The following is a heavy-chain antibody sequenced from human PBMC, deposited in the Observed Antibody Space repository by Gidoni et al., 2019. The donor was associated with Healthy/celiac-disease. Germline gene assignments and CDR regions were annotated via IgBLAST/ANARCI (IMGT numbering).Heavy chain of an antibody. V-gene: IGHV1-2*02. CDR2: INPNSGGT. D-gene: IGHD2-15*01. CDR3: ARDGTPLKGYCSGGSCYADYYYYGMDV. Sequence: QVQLVQSGAEGKKPGASVKVSCKASGYTFTGYYMHWVRQSPGQGLEWMGWINPNSGGTNYAQKFQGRVTMTRETSISTAYMELSRLRSDDTAVYYCARDGTPLKGYCSGGSCYADYYYYGMDVWGQGTTVTVSS. J-gene: IGHJ6*02. CDR1: GYTFTGYY.